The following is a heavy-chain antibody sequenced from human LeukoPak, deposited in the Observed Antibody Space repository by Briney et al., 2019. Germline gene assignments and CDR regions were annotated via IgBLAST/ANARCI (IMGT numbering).Heavy chain of an antibody. J-gene: IGHJ6*02. D-gene: IGHD1-26*01. Sequence: PLETLSLTCTVSGGSISSYYWSWIRQPPGKGLEWIGYIYYSGSTNYNPSLKSRVTISVDTSKNQFSLKLSSVTAADTAVYYCARGSLYYYYGMDVWGQGTTVTVSS. V-gene: IGHV4-59*01. CDR2: IYYSGST. CDR1: GGSISSYY. CDR3: ARGSLYYYYGMDV.